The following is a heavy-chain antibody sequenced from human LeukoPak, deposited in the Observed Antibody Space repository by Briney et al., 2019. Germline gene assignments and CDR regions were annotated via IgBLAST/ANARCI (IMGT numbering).Heavy chain of an antibody. CDR1: GFTLEHYG. Sequence: GGSLRLSCEASGFTLEHYGMSWVRQAPGKGVEWVAGTNWNGGITGYADSVKGRFTISRDNAKNSLYLQMNSLRVEDTALYYCARKGLGGELGGFDYWGQGTLVTVSS. D-gene: IGHD1-26*01. V-gene: IGHV3-20*04. J-gene: IGHJ4*02. CDR2: TNWNGGIT. CDR3: ARKGLGGELGGFDY.